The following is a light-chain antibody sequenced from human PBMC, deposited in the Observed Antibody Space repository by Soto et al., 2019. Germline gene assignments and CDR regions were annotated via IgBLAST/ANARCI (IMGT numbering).Light chain of an antibody. CDR2: KND. V-gene: IGLV1-47*01. CDR1: TSDVGSNY. J-gene: IGLJ3*02. CDR3: ATWDGSLSGYWV. Sequence: QSVLTQPPSASGTPGQRVSISCSGGTSDVGSNYVYWYQQLPGTAPKLLIFKNDQRPSGVPDRFSGSKSGTSASLAISGLRSEDDADYYCATWDGSLSGYWVFGGGTKVTVL.